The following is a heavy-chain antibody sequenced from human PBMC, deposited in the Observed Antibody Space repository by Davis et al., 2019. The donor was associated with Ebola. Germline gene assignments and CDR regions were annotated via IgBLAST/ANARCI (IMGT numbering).Heavy chain of an antibody. CDR3: VRAVSGWYGYFQD. CDR2: IYYSGST. Sequence: SETLSLTCTVSGGSMRPYYWSWIRQPPGKGLEWIGYIYYSGSTNYNPSLKSRVTISVDTSKNQFSLKLSSVTAADTAVYYCVRAVSGWYGYFQDWGQGTLVTVSS. CDR1: GGSMRPYY. J-gene: IGHJ1*01. V-gene: IGHV4-59*12. D-gene: IGHD6-19*01.